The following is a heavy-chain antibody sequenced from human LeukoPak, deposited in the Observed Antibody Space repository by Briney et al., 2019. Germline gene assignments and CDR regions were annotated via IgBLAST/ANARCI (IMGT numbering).Heavy chain of an antibody. Sequence: GGSLRLSCAASGFTFSNYPIHWVRQAPGKGLEWVALISYDGNNKYYADSVKGRFTISKDNSKNTLYLQMNSLTTEDTAVYYCARGHSSGWYYFDYWGQGTLVTVSS. CDR1: GFTFSNYP. CDR2: ISYDGNNK. V-gene: IGHV3-30-3*01. D-gene: IGHD6-19*01. CDR3: ARGHSSGWYYFDY. J-gene: IGHJ4*02.